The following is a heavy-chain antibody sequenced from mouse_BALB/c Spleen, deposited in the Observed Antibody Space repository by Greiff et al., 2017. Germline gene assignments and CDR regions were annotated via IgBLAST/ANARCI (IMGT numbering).Heavy chain of an antibody. CDR3: ARPTTSYYYAMDY. V-gene: IGHV2-9*02. J-gene: IGHJ4*01. CDR2: IWAGGST. CDR1: GFSLTSYG. Sequence: VHLVESGPGLVAPSQSLSITCTVSGFSLTSYGVHWVRQPPGKGLEWLGVIWAGGSTNYNSALMSRLSISKDNSKSQVFLKMNSLQTDDTAMYYCARPTTSYYYAMDYWGQGTSVTVSS. D-gene: IGHD2-10*01.